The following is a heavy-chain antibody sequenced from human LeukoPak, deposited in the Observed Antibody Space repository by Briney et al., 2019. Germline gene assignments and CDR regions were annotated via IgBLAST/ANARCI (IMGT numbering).Heavy chain of an antibody. CDR1: GGSISSSSYY. V-gene: IGHV4-61*05. CDR2: IYTSGST. CDR3: ASQMTVTEFDY. J-gene: IGHJ4*02. Sequence: PSETLSLTCTVSGGSISSSSYYWGWIRQPPGKGLEWIGRIYTSGSTNYNPSLKSRVTMSVDTSKNQFSLKLSSVTAADTAVYYCASQMTVTEFDYWGQGTLVTVSS. D-gene: IGHD4-11*01.